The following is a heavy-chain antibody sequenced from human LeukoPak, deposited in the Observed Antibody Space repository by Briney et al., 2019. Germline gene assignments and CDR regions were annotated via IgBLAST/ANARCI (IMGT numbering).Heavy chain of an antibody. V-gene: IGHV3-7*01. CDR1: GFSLSGYS. CDR2: IKQDGSEK. CDR3: ARGRGGYSFDY. D-gene: IGHD1-26*01. Sequence: GGSLRLSCAASGFSLSGYSMSWVRQAPGKGLEWVANIKQDGSEKCYVDSVKGRFTISRDNAKNSLSLQMNSLRVEDTAVYYCARGRGGYSFDYWGQGTLVTVSS. J-gene: IGHJ4*02.